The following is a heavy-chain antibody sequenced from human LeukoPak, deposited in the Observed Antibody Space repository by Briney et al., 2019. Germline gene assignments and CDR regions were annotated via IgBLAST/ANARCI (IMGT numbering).Heavy chain of an antibody. D-gene: IGHD5-18*01. CDR2: ISSSSSYI. V-gene: IGHV3-21*01. Sequence: GGSLRLSCAASGFTFSSYSINWVRQAPGKGLEWVSSISSSSSYIYYADSVKGRFTISRDNAKNSLYLQMNSLRAEDTAVYYCARDRETAMVIDYWGQRTLVTVSS. J-gene: IGHJ4*02. CDR1: GFTFSSYS. CDR3: ARDRETAMVIDY.